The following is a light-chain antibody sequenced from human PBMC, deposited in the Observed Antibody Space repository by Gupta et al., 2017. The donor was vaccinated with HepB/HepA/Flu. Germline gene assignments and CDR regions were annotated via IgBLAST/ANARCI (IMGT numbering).Light chain of an antibody. CDR2: DAS. CDR3: QQRST. V-gene: IGKV3-11*01. Sequence: EIVLTQSPATLSLSPGERATLSCRASQSVSSYLAWYQHKPGQAPRLLIYDASNRATGIPARCSGSGSGTDFTLTISSLEPEDFAVYYCQQRSTFGPGTKVDIK. J-gene: IGKJ3*01. CDR1: QSVSSY.